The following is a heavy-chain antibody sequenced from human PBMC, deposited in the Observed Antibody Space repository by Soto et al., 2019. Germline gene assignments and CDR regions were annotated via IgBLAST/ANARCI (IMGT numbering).Heavy chain of an antibody. CDR1: GFMFRSYN. V-gene: IGHV3-48*03. J-gene: IGHJ4*02. CDR3: ARDALRGALLEVHY. D-gene: IGHD2-21*02. Sequence: GGSLRLSCAASGFMFRSYNMNWVRQTPGKGLEWIAFVDAGGDNIKYADSVRGRFTVSRDDAKNSLYLQMDNLRVDDTAIYYCARDALRGALLEVHYWGQGTLVTVSS. CDR2: VDAGGDNI.